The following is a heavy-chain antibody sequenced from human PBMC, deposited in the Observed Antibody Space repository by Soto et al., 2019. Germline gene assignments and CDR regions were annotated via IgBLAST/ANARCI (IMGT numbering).Heavy chain of an antibody. CDR3: ARVQVAGLRGDAGYFEY. CDR2: VFHTGNT. CDR1: GDSMTRSVW. V-gene: IGHV4-4*02. Sequence: LSLTCTVSGDSMTRSVWWTWVRQPPGKGLEWIGEVFHTGNTNYNPSLKSRVTMSVDKSTNEFSLKVTSVNAADTAVYYCARVQVAGLRGDAGYFEYWGQGXLVTVSS. D-gene: IGHD6-19*01. J-gene: IGHJ4*02.